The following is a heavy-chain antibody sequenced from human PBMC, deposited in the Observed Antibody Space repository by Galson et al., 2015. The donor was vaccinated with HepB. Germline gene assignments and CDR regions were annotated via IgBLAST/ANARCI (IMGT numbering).Heavy chain of an antibody. Sequence: SVKVSCKASGYTFTNYDINWVRQATGQGLEWMGWMNPTSGSTGYAQNLQDRVTMTSNTSISTAYMELSGLGSADTAVYYCARGLGSGNSKYNYYKHYMDVWGKGTTVTVSS. CDR1: GYTFTNYD. CDR3: ARGLGSGNSKYNYYKHYMDV. CDR2: MNPTSGST. J-gene: IGHJ6*03. D-gene: IGHD3-3*01. V-gene: IGHV1-8*01.